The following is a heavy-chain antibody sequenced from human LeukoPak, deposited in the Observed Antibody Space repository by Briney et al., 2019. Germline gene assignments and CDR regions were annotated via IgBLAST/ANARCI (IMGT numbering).Heavy chain of an antibody. V-gene: IGHV1-18*01. CDR2: IIAYDGDT. CDR1: GYTFTGYG. J-gene: IGHJ4*02. Sequence: ASVKVSCKASGYTFTGYGISWVRQAPGQGLEWMGWIIAYDGDTNYAQRLQDRVTMTTDTSTSTAYMELRGLRSDDTAVYYCARDYGGTFYDYWGPGTLVTVSS. CDR3: ARDYGGTFYDY. D-gene: IGHD4-23*01.